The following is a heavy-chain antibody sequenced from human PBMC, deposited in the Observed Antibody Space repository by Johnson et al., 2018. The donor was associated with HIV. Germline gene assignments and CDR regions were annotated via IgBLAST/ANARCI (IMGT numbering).Heavy chain of an antibody. CDR1: GFTFSDYY. Sequence: VQLVESGGGVVQPGRSLRLSCAASGFTFSDYYMSWIRQAPGKGLEWVSVIYSGGSTYYADSVKGRFTISRDNSKNTLYLQMNSLRAEDTAVYYCVTLVVAPPFDIWGQGTMVTVSS. CDR2: IYSGGST. D-gene: IGHD2-15*01. V-gene: IGHV3-66*01. CDR3: VTLVVAPPFDI. J-gene: IGHJ3*02.